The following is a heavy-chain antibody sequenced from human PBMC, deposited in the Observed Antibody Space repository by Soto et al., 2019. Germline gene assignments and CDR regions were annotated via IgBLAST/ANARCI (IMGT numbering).Heavy chain of an antibody. CDR1: GLIFSNYK. V-gene: IGHV3-74*01. Sequence: PGGSLRLSCAASGLIFSNYKMHWVRQAPGKGLVWVSRINTDRSITDYADSVKGRFTVSRDNPKNTLYLQMNSLRAEDTAVYYCARDTDGLHYWGQGTLVTVSS. CDR2: INTDRSIT. J-gene: IGHJ4*02. CDR3: ARDTDGLHY.